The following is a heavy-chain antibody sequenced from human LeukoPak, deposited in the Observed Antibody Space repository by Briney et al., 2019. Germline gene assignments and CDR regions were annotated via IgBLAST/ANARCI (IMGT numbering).Heavy chain of an antibody. CDR3: ARDAGPSGYYSDY. J-gene: IGHJ4*02. CDR2: INWNGGST. CDR1: GFTFDDYG. D-gene: IGHD3-22*01. Sequence: RSGGSLRLSCAASGFTFDDYGMSWVRHAPGKGLEWVSGINWNGGSTGYADSVKGRFTIPRDNARNSLYLQMNSLRAEDTALYYCARDAGPSGYYSDYWGQGTLVTVSS. V-gene: IGHV3-20*04.